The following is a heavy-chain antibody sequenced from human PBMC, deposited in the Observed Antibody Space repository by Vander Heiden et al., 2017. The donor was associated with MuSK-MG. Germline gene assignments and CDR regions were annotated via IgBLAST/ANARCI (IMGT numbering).Heavy chain of an antibody. CDR1: GFTFSTYT. D-gene: IGHD3-10*01. Sequence: QVQLVESGGGVVKPGRSLRLSCAPSGFTFSTYTMHWVRQAPGKGLEWVAVMWYDEDKKDYADSVKGRFTISRDNSQNTLYLQMKSVRAEDTAVYYCARDLVRTLYAFDIWGQGTMVTVSS. CDR3: ARDLVRTLYAFDI. J-gene: IGHJ3*02. CDR2: MWYDEDKK. V-gene: IGHV3-33*01.